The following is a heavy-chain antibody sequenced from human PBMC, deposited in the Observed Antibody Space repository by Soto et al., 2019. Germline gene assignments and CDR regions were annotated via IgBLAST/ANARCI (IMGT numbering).Heavy chain of an antibody. V-gene: IGHV3-74*01. J-gene: IGHJ4*02. D-gene: IGHD3-10*01. CDR1: GFTFSTYW. CDR2: LFGDGSNP. Sequence: EVHLVESGGDLVQPGGSLRLSCAASGFTFSTYWMHWVRQAPGKGLVWVSRLFGDGSNPAYADSVKGRFTISRDNAKNMLYLQMNSLTPEDTAVYYCVRGDNGNFRMIYWGQGTLVTVSS. CDR3: VRGDNGNFRMIY.